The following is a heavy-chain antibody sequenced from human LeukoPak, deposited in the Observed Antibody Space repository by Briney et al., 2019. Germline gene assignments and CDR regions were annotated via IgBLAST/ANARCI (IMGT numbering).Heavy chain of an antibody. CDR1: GFTFSSFA. J-gene: IGHJ4*02. Sequence: GGSLRLSCAASGFTFSSFAMSWVRQAPGKGLEWVSYISGSGGSTYYADSVKGRFTISRDNSNNTLYLQMSSLRAEDSALYYCAKTVRTRWGFDYWGQGTLVTVSS. D-gene: IGHD4-23*01. V-gene: IGHV3-23*01. CDR2: ISGSGGST. CDR3: AKTVRTRWGFDY.